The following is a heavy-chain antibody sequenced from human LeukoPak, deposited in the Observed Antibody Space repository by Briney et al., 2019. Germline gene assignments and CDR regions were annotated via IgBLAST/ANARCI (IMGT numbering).Heavy chain of an antibody. V-gene: IGHV1-8*03. CDR3: ARAGKIKGEYYYYYYMDV. J-gene: IGHJ6*03. CDR2: MNPNGGNT. CDR1: GYTFTSYD. Sequence: ASVKVSCKASGYTFTSYDINWVRQATGQGLEWMGWMNPNGGNTGYAQKFQGRVTITRNTSISTAYMELSSLRSEDTAVYYCARAGKIKGEYYYYYYMDVWGKGTTVTVSS. D-gene: IGHD3-16*01.